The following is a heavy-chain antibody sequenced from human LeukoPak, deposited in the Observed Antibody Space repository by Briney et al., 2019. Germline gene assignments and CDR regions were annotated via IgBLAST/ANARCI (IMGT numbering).Heavy chain of an antibody. V-gene: IGHV3-21*01. J-gene: IGHJ6*02. Sequence: GGSLRLSCAASGFTFSSYSMNWVRQAPGKGLEWVSSISSSSSYIYYADSVKGRFTISRDNAKNSLYLQMNSLRADDTAVYYCARDHPGYCTNGVCSLYGMDVWGQGTTVTVSS. CDR2: ISSSSSYI. D-gene: IGHD2-8*01. CDR3: ARDHPGYCTNGVCSLYGMDV. CDR1: GFTFSSYS.